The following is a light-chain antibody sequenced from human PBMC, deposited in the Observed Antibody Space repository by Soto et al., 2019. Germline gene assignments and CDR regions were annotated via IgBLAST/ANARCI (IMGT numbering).Light chain of an antibody. CDR1: QDISNY. CDR2: AAS. Sequence: DIQMTQSPSSLSASVGDRVTITCQASQDISNYLNWYQQKPGKAPKLLIYAASTLESGVPSRFSGSGSGTDFTLTISCLQSEDFATYYCQQYYSYPRGTFGPGTKVDIK. V-gene: IGKV1-33*01. CDR3: QQYYSYPRGT. J-gene: IGKJ3*01.